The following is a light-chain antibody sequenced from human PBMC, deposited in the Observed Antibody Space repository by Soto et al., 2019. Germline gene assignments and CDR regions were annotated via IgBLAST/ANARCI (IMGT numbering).Light chain of an antibody. Sequence: EIVMTQSPAILSVSPGESASLSCRASESVSSNLAWYQQKPGQSPRLLIFGASTRATGVPARFSGNGSETEFTLTISSLVSEDSAVYYCQQYNNWLPWTFGRGTKVEIK. CDR1: ESVSSN. CDR2: GAS. V-gene: IGKV3-15*01. J-gene: IGKJ1*01. CDR3: QQYNNWLPWT.